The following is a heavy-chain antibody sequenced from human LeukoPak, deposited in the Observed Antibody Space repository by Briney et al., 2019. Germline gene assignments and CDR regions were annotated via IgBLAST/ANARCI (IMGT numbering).Heavy chain of an antibody. D-gene: IGHD5-12*01. V-gene: IGHV3-7*01. J-gene: IGHJ4*02. CDR3: ALVDGYSNKN. Sequence: PGGSLRLSCAASGFTLSNYWMTWVRQAPGKGLEWVANIKQDGSEEYYVDSVKGRFTISRDNAKNSLFLQMNSLRAEDTAVYYCALVDGYSNKNWGQGTLVTVSS. CDR1: GFTLSNYW. CDR2: IKQDGSEE.